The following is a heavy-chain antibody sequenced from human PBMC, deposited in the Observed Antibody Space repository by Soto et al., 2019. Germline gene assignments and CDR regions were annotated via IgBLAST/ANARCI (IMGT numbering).Heavy chain of an antibody. D-gene: IGHD6-19*01. CDR3: ARDQAIAVAGKDDAFDI. V-gene: IGHV1-46*03. CDR2: INPSGGST. J-gene: IGHJ3*02. CDR1: GYTFTSYY. Sequence: ALVKVSCKASGYTFTSYYMHWVRQAPGQGLEWMGIINPSGGSTSYAQKFQGRVTMTRDTSTSTVYMELSSLRSEDTAVYYCARDQAIAVAGKDDAFDIWGQGTMVTVS.